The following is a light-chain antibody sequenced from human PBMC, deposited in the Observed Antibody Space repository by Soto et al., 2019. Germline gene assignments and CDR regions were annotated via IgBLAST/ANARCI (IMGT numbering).Light chain of an antibody. V-gene: IGKV1-5*03. CDR3: QQYTSYSS. Sequence: DIQVTQTPSTLSASVGDRVTITCRVSQSISGWLAWYQQKPGKAPKVLIYKASSLERGVPSRFSGSGSGTEFTFTISSLQPDDFATYYCQQYTSYSSFGQGTRVEIK. J-gene: IGKJ1*01. CDR1: QSISGW. CDR2: KAS.